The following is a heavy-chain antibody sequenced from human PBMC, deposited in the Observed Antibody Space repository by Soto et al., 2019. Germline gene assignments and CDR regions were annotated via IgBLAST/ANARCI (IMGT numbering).Heavy chain of an antibody. CDR3: AGSTEDTTWKASSF. Sequence: QVQLQESGPGLVKPSETLSLSCAVSGVSITSTDWWSWVRQPPGKGLQWIGEVSLGGGANYNPSLKGRVTISVDNSKNQLSLTMNSVTAADTAVYFCAGSTEDTTWKASSFWGQGTLVTVSS. J-gene: IGHJ4*02. D-gene: IGHD1-1*01. CDR1: GVSITSTDW. V-gene: IGHV4-4*02. CDR2: VSLGGGA.